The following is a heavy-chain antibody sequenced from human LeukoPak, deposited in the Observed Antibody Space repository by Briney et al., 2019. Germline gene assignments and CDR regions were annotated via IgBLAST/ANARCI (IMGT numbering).Heavy chain of an antibody. J-gene: IGHJ4*02. V-gene: IGHV4-59*01. CDR3: ARKNGHDF. D-gene: IGHD2-8*01. CDR1: GGSISPYY. CDR2: IYYSGST. Sequence: PSETLSLTCTVSGGSISPYYWSWIRQPPGKGLEWIGYIYYSGSTNYNPSLKSRVTISVDTSKNQFSLKLSSVTAADTAVYYCARKNGHDFWGQGTLVTVSS.